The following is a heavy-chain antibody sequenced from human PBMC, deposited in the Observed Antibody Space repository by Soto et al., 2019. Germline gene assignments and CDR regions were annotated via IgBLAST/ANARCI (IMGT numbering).Heavy chain of an antibody. CDR1: GFTFTEYA. J-gene: IGHJ4*01. V-gene: IGHV1-3*01. D-gene: IGHD6-19*01. CDR2: INAGTGDT. Sequence: QVQLVQSGAAVRKSGASVNVSCKASGFTFTEYAMHWVRQAPGQRLEWMGWINAGTGDTRYSQTLQGRVTITRDTSASTVYMELSSLRSEDTAVYYCARDYADISVAGIPLLAHWGQGSLVTVSS. CDR3: ARDYADISVAGIPLLAH.